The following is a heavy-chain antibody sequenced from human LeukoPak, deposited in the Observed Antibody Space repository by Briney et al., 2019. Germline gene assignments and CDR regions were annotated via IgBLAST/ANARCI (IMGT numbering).Heavy chain of an antibody. CDR3: ARDRSLRELWLRNWFDP. CDR1: GGTFSSYA. CDR2: IIPIFGTA. V-gene: IGHV1-69*01. J-gene: IGHJ5*02. Sequence: SVKVSCKASGGTFSSYAISWVRQAPGQGLEWMGGIIPIFGTANYAQKFQGRVTITADEFTSTAYMELSSLRSEDTAVYYCARDRSLRELWLRNWFDPWGQGTLVTVSS. D-gene: IGHD5-18*01.